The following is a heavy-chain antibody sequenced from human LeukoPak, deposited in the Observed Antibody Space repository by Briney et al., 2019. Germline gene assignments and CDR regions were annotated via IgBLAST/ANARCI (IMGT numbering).Heavy chain of an antibody. V-gene: IGHV4-61*02. J-gene: IGHJ4*02. CDR2: IYTSGST. CDR3: ARDRDYCFDY. D-gene: IGHD2-21*02. Sequence: SETLSLTCTVSGGSISSGSYYWSWIRQPAGKGLEWIGRIYTSGSTNYNPSLKSRVTISVDTSKNQFSLKLSSVTAADTAVYYCARDRDYCFDYWGQGTLVTVSS. CDR1: GGSISSGSYY.